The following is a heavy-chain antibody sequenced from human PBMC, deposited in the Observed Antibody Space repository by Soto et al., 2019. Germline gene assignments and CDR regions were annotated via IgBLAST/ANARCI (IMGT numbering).Heavy chain of an antibody. CDR1: GGSFSGYY. CDR2: INHSGST. V-gene: IGHV4-34*01. D-gene: IGHD3-3*01. J-gene: IGHJ4*02. CDR3: ARGMGRVLRFLEWLLPCDY. Sequence: SETLSLTCAVYGGSFSGYYWSWIRQPPGKGLEWIGEINHSGSTNYNPSLKSRVTISVDTSKNQFSLKLSSVTAADTAVYYCARGMGRVLRFLEWLLPCDYWGQGPLGTVSS.